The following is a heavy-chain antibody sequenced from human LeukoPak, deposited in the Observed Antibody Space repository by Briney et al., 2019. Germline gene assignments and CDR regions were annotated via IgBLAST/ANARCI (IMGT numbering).Heavy chain of an antibody. V-gene: IGHV3-11*01. CDR2: ISCDGNII. J-gene: IGHJ4*02. CDR1: GFSFSDHH. CDR3: ARYVLLMDY. Sequence: PGGSLRLSCAASGFSFSDHHMSWVRQVPGKGLEWLAYISCDGNIIVYADSVKGRFTISRDNVKQTVYLEMKSLRSEDTAVYYCARYVLLMDYWGQGTLVTVSS. D-gene: IGHD3-16*01.